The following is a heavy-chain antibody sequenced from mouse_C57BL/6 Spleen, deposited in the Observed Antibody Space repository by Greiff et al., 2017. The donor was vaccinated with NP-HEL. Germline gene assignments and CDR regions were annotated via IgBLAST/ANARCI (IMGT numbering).Heavy chain of an antibody. CDR3: ARNDGGFAY. Sequence: VKLQQSGAELVKPGASVKISCKASGYAFSSYWMNWVKQRPGKGLEWIGPIYPGDGDTNYHGNFKGRATLTAERSSSTAYMQVSSLTTEDAAVYFCARNDGGFAYWGQGTLVTVSA. J-gene: IGHJ3*01. CDR2: IYPGDGDT. D-gene: IGHD2-3*01. V-gene: IGHV1-80*01. CDR1: GYAFSSYW.